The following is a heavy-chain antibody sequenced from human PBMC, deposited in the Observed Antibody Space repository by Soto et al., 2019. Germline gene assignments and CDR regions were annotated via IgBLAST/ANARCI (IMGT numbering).Heavy chain of an antibody. J-gene: IGHJ6*03. Sequence: ASVKVSCKASGYTFTSYYMHWVRQAPGQGLEWMGIINPSGGSTSYAQKFQGRVTMTRDTSTSTVYMELSSLRSEDTAVYYCAREGYYDFWSGHTTHYMDVWGKGTTVTAP. CDR2: INPSGGST. V-gene: IGHV1-46*01. CDR1: GYTFTSYY. CDR3: AREGYYDFWSGHTTHYMDV. D-gene: IGHD3-3*01.